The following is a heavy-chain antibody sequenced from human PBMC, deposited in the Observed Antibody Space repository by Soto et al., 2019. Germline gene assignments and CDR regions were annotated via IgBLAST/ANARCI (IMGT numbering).Heavy chain of an antibody. D-gene: IGHD6-6*01. J-gene: IGHJ6*02. CDR2: INAGNGNT. V-gene: IGHV1-3*01. CDR3: AAVYSSSSIYYYYYGMDV. Sequence: QVQLVQSGAEVKKPGASVKVSCKASGYTFTNYAMHWVRQAPGQRLEWMGRINAGNGNTKYSQKFEGRVTITRDKIASKEYVELSSLRSEDTAVYYCAAVYSSSSIYYYYYGMDVWGQGTTVTVSS. CDR1: GYTFTNYA.